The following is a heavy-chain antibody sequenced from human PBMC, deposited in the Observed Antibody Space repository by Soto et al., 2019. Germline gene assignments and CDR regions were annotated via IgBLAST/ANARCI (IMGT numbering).Heavy chain of an antibody. J-gene: IGHJ5*02. D-gene: IGHD2-2*01. CDR3: AHITSPGYCSSTSCYPPNWFDP. V-gene: IGHV2-5*02. CDR2: INWDDDK. CDR1: GFSLSTSGVG. Sequence: SGPTLVNPTQTLTLTCTFSGFSLSTSGVGVGWIRQPPGKALEWLALINWDDDKRYSPSLKSRLTITKDTSKNQVVLTMTNMDPVDTATYYCAHITSPGYCSSTSCYPPNWFDPWGQGTLVTVSS.